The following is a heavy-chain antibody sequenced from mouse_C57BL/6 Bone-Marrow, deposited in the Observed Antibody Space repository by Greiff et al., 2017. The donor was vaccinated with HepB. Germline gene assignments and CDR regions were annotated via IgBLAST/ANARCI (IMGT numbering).Heavy chain of an antibody. D-gene: IGHD1-1*01. V-gene: IGHV10-1*01. CDR3: VRSVVDWYFDV. CDR1: GFSFNTYA. J-gene: IGHJ1*03. CDR2: IRSKSNNYAT. Sequence: EVQLQQSGGGLVQPKGSLKLSCAASGFSFNTYAMNWVRQAPGKGLEWVARIRSKSNNYATYYADSVKDRFTISRDDSESMLYLQMNNLKTEDTAMYYCVRSVVDWYFDVWGTGTTVTVSS.